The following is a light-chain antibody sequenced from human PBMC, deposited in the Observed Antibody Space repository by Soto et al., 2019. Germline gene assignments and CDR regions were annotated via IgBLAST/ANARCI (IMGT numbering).Light chain of an antibody. CDR3: QQYHHWPWT. Sequence: EIVLTQSPATLSLSPGDRATLSCRASQSVTSSLAWFQQKPGQAPRLLVSGASTRATGILARFSGSGSGTEFTLIISRLQSEDFAVYYCQQYHHWPWTFGQGTKVEI. CDR2: GAS. J-gene: IGKJ1*01. V-gene: IGKV3-15*01. CDR1: QSVTSS.